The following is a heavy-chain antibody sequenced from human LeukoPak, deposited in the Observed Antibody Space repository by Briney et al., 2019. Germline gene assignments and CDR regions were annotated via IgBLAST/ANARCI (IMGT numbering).Heavy chain of an antibody. Sequence: SETLSLTCTVSGGSISSYYWSWIRQPAGKGLEWIGRIYTSGSTNYNPSLKSRVTMSVDTSKNQFSLKLSSVTAADTAVYYCARGPSSIYDFWSGSSFDPWGQGTLVTVSS. CDR1: GGSISSYY. CDR3: ARGPSSIYDFWSGSSFDP. D-gene: IGHD3-3*01. V-gene: IGHV4-4*07. J-gene: IGHJ5*02. CDR2: IYTSGST.